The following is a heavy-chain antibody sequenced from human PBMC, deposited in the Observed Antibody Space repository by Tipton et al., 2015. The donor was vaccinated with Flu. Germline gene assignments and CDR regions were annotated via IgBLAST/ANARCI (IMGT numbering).Heavy chain of an antibody. CDR3: ARDNEIAVAGKSYNWFDP. Sequence: QLVQSGPEVKKPGSAVRVSCKSSGDTFSRKAVSWLRQAPGQGPEWMGRTIPMLNSVDYAQKFQGRLRITADEATSTAYMELSSLRSEDTAVYYCARDNEIAVAGKSYNWFDPWGQGTLVTVSS. D-gene: IGHD6-19*01. CDR1: GDTFSRKA. V-gene: IGHV1-69*11. CDR2: TIPMLNSV. J-gene: IGHJ5*02.